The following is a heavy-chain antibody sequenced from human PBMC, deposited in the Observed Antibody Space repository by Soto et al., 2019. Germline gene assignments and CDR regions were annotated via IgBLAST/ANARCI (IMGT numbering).Heavy chain of an antibody. Sequence: QVQLVQSGAAVKKPGASVRVSCKASGYTFTSYDIYWVRQATGQGLEWMGWMNPFSGNAVYTQKFQDSVTMTRDTSINTAYMEMSGLRSEDTAVYYCTRGKGNPWGEGPLVTVSS. V-gene: IGHV1-8*01. J-gene: IGHJ5*02. CDR1: GYTFTSYD. CDR2: MNPFSGNA. CDR3: TRGKGNP.